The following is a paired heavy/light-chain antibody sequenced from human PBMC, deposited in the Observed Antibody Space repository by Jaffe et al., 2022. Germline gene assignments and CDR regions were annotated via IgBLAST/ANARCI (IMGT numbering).Light chain of an antibody. J-gene: IGKJ2*01. CDR2: GAS. Sequence: EIVMTQSPATLSVSPGERATLSCRASQSVSSNLAWYQQKPGQAPRLLIYGASTRATGIPARFSGSGSGTEFTLTISSLQSEDFAVYYCQQYNNWPPLYTFGQGTKLEIK. V-gene: IGKV3-15*01. CDR3: QQYNNWPPLYT. CDR1: QSVSSN.
Heavy chain of an antibody. CDR3: ARILCGTGAMLEYSSDMNDAFDI. Sequence: QVTLRESGPALVKPTQTLTLTCTFSGFSLSTSGMCVSWIRQPPGKALEWLALIDWDDDKYYSTSLKTRLTISKDTSKNQVVLTMTNMDPVDTATYYCARILCGTGAMLEYSSDMNDAFDIWGQGTMVTVSS. CDR2: IDWDDDK. CDR1: GFSLSTSGMC. D-gene: IGHD6-19*01. J-gene: IGHJ3*02. V-gene: IGHV2-70*01.